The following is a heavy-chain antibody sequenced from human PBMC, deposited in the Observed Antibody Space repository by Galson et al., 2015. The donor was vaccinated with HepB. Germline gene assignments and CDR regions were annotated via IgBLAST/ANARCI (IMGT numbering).Heavy chain of an antibody. CDR3: ARRLDLGNYFDY. D-gene: IGHD7-27*01. Sequence: SLRLSCAASGFTFSSYAMAWVRQAPGKGLEWVSVISDSGSYTYYADSVKGRFTISRDNSKNTLYLQMNSLRAEDTALYYCARRLDLGNYFDYWGQGTLITVSS. J-gene: IGHJ4*02. CDR1: GFTFSSYA. V-gene: IGHV3-23*01. CDR2: ISDSGSYT.